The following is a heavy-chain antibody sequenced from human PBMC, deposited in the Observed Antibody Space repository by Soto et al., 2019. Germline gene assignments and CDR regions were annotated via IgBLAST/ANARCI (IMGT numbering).Heavy chain of an antibody. Sequence: SETLSLTCAVYGGSFSGYYWSWIRQPPGKGLEWIGEINHSGSTNYNPSLKSRVTISVDTSKNQFSLKLSSVTAADTAVYYCARRGRRTTVTTRGYYFDYWGQGTLVTVSS. CDR3: ARRGRRTTVTTRGYYFDY. J-gene: IGHJ4*02. D-gene: IGHD4-17*01. CDR2: INHSGST. CDR1: GGSFSGYY. V-gene: IGHV4-34*01.